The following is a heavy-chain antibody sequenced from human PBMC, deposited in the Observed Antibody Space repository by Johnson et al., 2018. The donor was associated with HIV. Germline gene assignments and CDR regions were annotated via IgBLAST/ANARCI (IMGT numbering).Heavy chain of an antibody. J-gene: IGHJ3*02. V-gene: IGHV3-74*01. CDR1: GFTFSSYW. Sequence: MLLVESGGGLVKPGWSLRLSCAASGFTFSSYWMHWVRQAPGKGLVWVSRINSDGSSTSYADSVKGRFTISRDNAKNTLYLQMNSLRAEDTAVYYCARDRRLADAFDIWGQGTMVTVSS. D-gene: IGHD5-12*01. CDR2: INSDGSST. CDR3: ARDRRLADAFDI.